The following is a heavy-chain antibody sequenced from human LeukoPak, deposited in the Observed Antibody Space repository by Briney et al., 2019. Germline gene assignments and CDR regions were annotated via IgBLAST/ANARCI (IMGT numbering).Heavy chain of an antibody. V-gene: IGHV1-2*02. CDR1: GYTFTGYY. Sequence: ASVKVSCKASGYTFTGYYMHWVRQAPGQGLEWMGWINPNSGGTNYAQKFQGRVTMTRDTSISTAYMELSRLRSDDTAVYYCARDFRMVVGLYFDYWGQGTLVTVSS. CDR3: ARDFRMVVGLYFDY. D-gene: IGHD1-26*01. J-gene: IGHJ4*02. CDR2: INPNSGGT.